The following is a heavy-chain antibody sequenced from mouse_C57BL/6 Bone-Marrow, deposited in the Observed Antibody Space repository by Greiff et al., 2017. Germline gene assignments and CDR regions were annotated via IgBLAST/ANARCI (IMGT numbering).Heavy chain of an antibody. D-gene: IGHD2-13*01. CDR1: GYTFTSYW. V-gene: IGHV1-69*01. Sequence: QVQLQQPGAELVMPGASVKLSCKASGYTFTSYWMHWVKQRPGQGLEWIGEIDPSDSYTNYNQKFKGKSTLTVDKSSSTAYMQLSSLTSEDSAVYYCARGRRGDYWGQGTLVTVSA. CDR3: ARGRRGDY. CDR2: IDPSDSYT. J-gene: IGHJ3*01.